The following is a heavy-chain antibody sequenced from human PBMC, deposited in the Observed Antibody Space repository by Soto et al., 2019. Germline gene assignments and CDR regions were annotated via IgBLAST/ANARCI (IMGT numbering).Heavy chain of an antibody. CDR2: ISGSGGST. V-gene: IGHV3-23*01. CDR3: AKHSITMVRGVIIMIDY. D-gene: IGHD3-10*01. J-gene: IGHJ4*02. CDR1: GFTFSSYA. Sequence: EVQLLESGGGLVQPGGSLRLSCAASGFTFSSYAMSWVRQAPGKGLEWVSAISGSGGSTYYADSVKGRFTISRDNSKNTLYLQMNSLRAEDTAVYYCAKHSITMVRGVIIMIDYWGQGTLVTVSS.